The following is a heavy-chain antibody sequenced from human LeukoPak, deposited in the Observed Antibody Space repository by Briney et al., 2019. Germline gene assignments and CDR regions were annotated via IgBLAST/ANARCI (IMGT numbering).Heavy chain of an antibody. CDR1: GFTFSSYA. D-gene: IGHD1-26*01. J-gene: IGHJ4*02. V-gene: IGHV1-3*03. CDR2: INAGNGNT. Sequence: GGSLRLSCAASGFTFSSYAMHWVRQAPGQRLEWMGWINAGNGNTKFSHEFQGRVTITRDTSASTAYMELNSLRSEDMAVYYCAREGAYIGGSYPFDYWGQGTLVTVSS. CDR3: AREGAYIGGSYPFDY.